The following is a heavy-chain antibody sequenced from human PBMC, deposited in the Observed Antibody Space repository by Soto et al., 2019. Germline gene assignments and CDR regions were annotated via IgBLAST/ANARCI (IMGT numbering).Heavy chain of an antibody. V-gene: IGHV1-3*01. CDR1: GYSFTSYA. Sequence: GASVKVSCKASGYSFTSYAIYWVRQAPGQRLEWMGWINAGNGNTKYSQKFQGRVTITSDSSASTAYMGLSSLRSEETAVYFCARGVENIVVVLDVFGYYGMDVWGQGTTVTVSS. D-gene: IGHD2-2*01. CDR3: ARGVENIVVVLDVFGYYGMDV. J-gene: IGHJ6*02. CDR2: INAGNGNT.